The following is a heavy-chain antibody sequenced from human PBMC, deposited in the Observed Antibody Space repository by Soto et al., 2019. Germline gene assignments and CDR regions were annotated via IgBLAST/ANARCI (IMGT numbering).Heavy chain of an antibody. V-gene: IGHV3-30-3*01. CDR2: ISYDGSNK. CDR3: AKDSEVYASSYYYYGMDV. J-gene: IGHJ6*02. D-gene: IGHD2-8*01. CDR1: GFTFSSYA. Sequence: PGGSLRLSCAASGFTFSSYAMHWVRQAPGKGLEWVAVISYDGSNKYYADSVKGRFTISRDNSKNTLYLQMNSLRAEDTAVYYCAKDSEVYASSYYYYGMDVWGQGTTVTVSS.